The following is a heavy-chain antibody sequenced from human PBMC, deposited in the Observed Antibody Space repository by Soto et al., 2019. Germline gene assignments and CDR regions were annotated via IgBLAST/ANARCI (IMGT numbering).Heavy chain of an antibody. Sequence: PSETVSLTCTVSGGSISSGGYYWSWIRQHPGKGLEWIGYIYYGGSTYYSPSLKSRVTISVDTSKNQFSLKLSSVTAADTAVYYCARGVYGVQFDYWGQGTLVT. CDR2: IYYGGST. CDR3: ARGVYGVQFDY. D-gene: IGHD4-17*01. CDR1: GGSISSGGYY. V-gene: IGHV4-31*03. J-gene: IGHJ4*02.